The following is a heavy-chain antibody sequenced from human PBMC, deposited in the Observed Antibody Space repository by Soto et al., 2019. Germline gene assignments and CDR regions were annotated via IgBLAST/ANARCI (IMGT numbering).Heavy chain of an antibody. D-gene: IGHD1-1*01. V-gene: IGHV3-30*18. CDR3: AKDYNWNDDEGAFDI. CDR1: GFTFSSYG. CDR2: ISYDGSNK. J-gene: IGHJ3*02. Sequence: GGSLRLSCAASGFTFSSYGMHWVRQAPGKGLEWVAVISYDGSNKYYADSVKGRFTISRDNSKNTLYLQMNSLRAEDTAVYYCAKDYNWNDDEGAFDIWGQGTMVTVSS.